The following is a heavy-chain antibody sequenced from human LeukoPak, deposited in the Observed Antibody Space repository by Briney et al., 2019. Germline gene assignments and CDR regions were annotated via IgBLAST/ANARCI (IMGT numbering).Heavy chain of an antibody. CDR1: GFTFSSYS. D-gene: IGHD1-7*01. Sequence: AGGSLRLSCAASGFTFSSYSMNWVRQAPGKGLEWVSSISSSSSSYIYYADSVKGRFTISRDNAKNSLYLQMNSLRAEDTAVYYCARSQPLELLGYFDYWGQGTLVTVSS. CDR3: ARSQPLELLGYFDY. CDR2: ISSSSSSYI. J-gene: IGHJ4*02. V-gene: IGHV3-21*01.